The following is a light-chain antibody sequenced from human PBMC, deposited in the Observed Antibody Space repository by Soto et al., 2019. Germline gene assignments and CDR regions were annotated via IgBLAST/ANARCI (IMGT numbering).Light chain of an antibody. CDR3: QSDDSSLRGWG. Sequence: QSVLPQPHSVSGAPGPRVTISCTGRSSDIGAGYDVHWYQQLPGTAPKLLIYGNSNRPSGVPDRFSGSKSGTSASLAITWLQDEDEADYYCQSDDSSLRGWGFGGGTKRTV. V-gene: IGLV1-40*01. CDR1: SSDIGAGYD. J-gene: IGLJ3*02. CDR2: GNS.